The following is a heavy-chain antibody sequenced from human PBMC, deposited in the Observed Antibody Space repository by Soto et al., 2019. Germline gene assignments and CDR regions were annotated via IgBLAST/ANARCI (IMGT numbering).Heavy chain of an antibody. D-gene: IGHD3-3*01. V-gene: IGHV3-23*01. Sequence: EVQLLESGGGLVQPGGSLRLSCAASGFTFSSYAMSWVRQAPGKGLEWVSAISGSGGSTYYADSVKGRFTISRDNSKNTQYLQMNSLRAEGTAVYYCAKESGDYYEFWSGLRTEYYYNYGMDVWGQGTTVTVSS. J-gene: IGHJ6*02. CDR3: AKESGDYYEFWSGLRTEYYYNYGMDV. CDR1: GFTFSSYA. CDR2: ISGSGGST.